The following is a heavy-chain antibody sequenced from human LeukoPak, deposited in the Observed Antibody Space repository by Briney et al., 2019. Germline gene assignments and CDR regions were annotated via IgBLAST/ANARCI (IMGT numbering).Heavy chain of an antibody. CDR3: ARNYYGSGSV. J-gene: IGHJ4*02. CDR1: GGSISSYY. V-gene: IGHV4-59*01. Sequence: SETLSLTCTVSGGSISSYYWSWIRQPPGKGLEWIGYIYYSGSTNYNPSLKSRVIISVDTSKNQFSLKLSSVTAADTAVSYRARNYYGSGSVWGQGTLVTVYS. D-gene: IGHD3-10*01. CDR2: IYYSGST.